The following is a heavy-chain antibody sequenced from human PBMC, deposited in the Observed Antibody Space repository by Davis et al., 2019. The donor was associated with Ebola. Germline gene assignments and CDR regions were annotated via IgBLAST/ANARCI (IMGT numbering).Heavy chain of an antibody. CDR2: IYYTGST. D-gene: IGHD2-21*01. V-gene: IGHV4-59*08. Sequence: SETLSLTCAVYGGSFSGYYWSWIRQSPGKGLEWIGHIYYTGSTDYNPSLKSRVTISVDTSKNEFSLELSSVTAADTAVYYCAKGTYSSMAAWFDPWGQGILVTVPS. J-gene: IGHJ5*02. CDR1: GGSFSGYY. CDR3: AKGTYSSMAAWFDP.